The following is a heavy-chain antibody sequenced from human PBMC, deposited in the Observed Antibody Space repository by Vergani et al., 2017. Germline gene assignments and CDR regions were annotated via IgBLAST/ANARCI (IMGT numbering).Heavy chain of an antibody. CDR2: INPNSGGT. V-gene: IGHV1-2*04. J-gene: IGHJ5*02. Sequence: QVQLVQSGAEVKKPGASVKVSCKASGYTFTGYYMHWVRQAPGQGLEWMGWINPNSGGTNYAQKFQGWVTMTRDTSISTAYMELSRLRSDDTAVYYCARDSYDFWRGGIGWFDPWGQGTLVTVSS. CDR1: GYTFTGYY. CDR3: ARDSYDFWRGGIGWFDP. D-gene: IGHD3-3*01.